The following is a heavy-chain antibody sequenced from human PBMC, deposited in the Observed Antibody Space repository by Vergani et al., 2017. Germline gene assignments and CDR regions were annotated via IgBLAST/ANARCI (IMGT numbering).Heavy chain of an antibody. D-gene: IGHD2-15*01. Sequence: QVQLQQWGAGLLKPSETLSLTCAVYGGSFSGYYWSWIRQPPGKGLEWIGEINHSGSTNYNPSLKSRVTISVDTSKNQYSLKLSSVTAADTAVYYCARPRSAVPVSRGREVSGGSTRRGGFDPWGQGTLVTVSS. CDR1: GGSFSGYY. CDR3: ARPRSAVPVSRGREVSGGSTRRGGFDP. J-gene: IGHJ5*02. V-gene: IGHV4-34*01. CDR2: INHSGST.